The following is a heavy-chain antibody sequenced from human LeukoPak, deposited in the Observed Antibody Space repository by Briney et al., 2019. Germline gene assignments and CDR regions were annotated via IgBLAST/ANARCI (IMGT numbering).Heavy chain of an antibody. V-gene: IGHV4-4*07. CDR3: AREVVAAAGTVDY. Sequence: SETLSLTCTVSGGSIHSYWSWIRQPAGKGLEWIGRISGSGTITYNPALQSRLTISIDTSKNQFSLKLMSVTAADTAVYYCAREVVAAAGTVDYWGQGTLVTVSS. D-gene: IGHD6-13*01. CDR2: ISGSGTI. CDR1: GGSIHSY. J-gene: IGHJ4*02.